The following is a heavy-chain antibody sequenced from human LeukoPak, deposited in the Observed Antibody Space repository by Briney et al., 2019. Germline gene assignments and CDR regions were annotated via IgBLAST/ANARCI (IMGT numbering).Heavy chain of an antibody. J-gene: IGHJ3*02. D-gene: IGHD3-10*01. CDR3: ARLNPRTGDAFDI. CDR2: IYYSEST. CDR1: GGSISSYY. Sequence: SETLSLTCTVSGGSISSYYWSWIRQPPGKGLEWIGYIYYSESTNYNPSLKSRVTISVDTSKNQFSLKLSSVTAADTAVYYCARLNPRTGDAFDIWGQGTMVTVSS. V-gene: IGHV4-59*01.